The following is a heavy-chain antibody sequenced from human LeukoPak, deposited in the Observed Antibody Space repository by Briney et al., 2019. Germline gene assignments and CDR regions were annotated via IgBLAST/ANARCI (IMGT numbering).Heavy chain of an antibody. CDR2: INRDGGLT. CDR1: GFTSSENW. J-gene: IGHJ3*01. CDR3: AREEHRLAEAGTSAFDL. D-gene: IGHD6-13*01. Sequence: PPGGSLRLSCVASGFTSSENWMHWVRQAPGKGLAWVSHINRDGGLTNYADSVKGRFTISRDNARNTVYLQMSSLRVEDTAIYFCAREEHRLAEAGTSAFDLGGQGTLVTVSP. V-gene: IGHV3-74*01.